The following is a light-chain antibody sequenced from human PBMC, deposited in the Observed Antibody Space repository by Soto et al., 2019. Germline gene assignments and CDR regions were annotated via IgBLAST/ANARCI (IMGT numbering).Light chain of an antibody. CDR2: GAS. Sequence: IGLRQSPGTLSLSPLEIATLSFVASQSVRSNLAWYQQKPGQAPRLLIYGASSRATGIPDRFSGSGSGTEFTLTISSLQSEDFAVYYCQQYNNWPPVKFGQGTKVDIK. CDR3: QQYNNWPPVK. CDR1: QSVRSN. J-gene: IGKJ1*01. V-gene: IGKV3D-15*01.